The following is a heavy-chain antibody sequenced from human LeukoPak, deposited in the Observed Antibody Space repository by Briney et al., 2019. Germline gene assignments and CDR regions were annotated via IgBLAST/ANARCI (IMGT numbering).Heavy chain of an antibody. V-gene: IGHV3-23*01. CDR2: IGAGGVST. J-gene: IGHJ4*02. Sequence: GGSLRLSCAASGFTFSSYAMSWVRQAPGKGLDWVSAIGAGGVSTYYADSVKGRFTISRDNSKNTLYLQMNSLRAEDTAVYYCVKAYCSGGICPQNFDYWGQGTLVTISS. D-gene: IGHD2-15*01. CDR1: GFTFSSYA. CDR3: VKAYCSGGICPQNFDY.